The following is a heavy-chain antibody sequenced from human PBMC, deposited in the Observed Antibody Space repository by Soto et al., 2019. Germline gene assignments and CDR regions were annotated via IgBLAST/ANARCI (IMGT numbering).Heavy chain of an antibody. CDR3: ASSWFGELKDFDY. J-gene: IGHJ4*02. Sequence: EVQLVESGGGLVQPGGSLRLSCAASGFTFSDHYMEWVRQAPGKGLEWVARIRNKANSYTTAYGASVKVSFTISRDDSKNSLSLQMNSRKTEDTAVYYCASSWFGELKDFDYWGQGTLVTVSS. D-gene: IGHD3-10*01. CDR2: IRNKANSYTT. CDR1: GFTFSDHY. V-gene: IGHV3-72*01.